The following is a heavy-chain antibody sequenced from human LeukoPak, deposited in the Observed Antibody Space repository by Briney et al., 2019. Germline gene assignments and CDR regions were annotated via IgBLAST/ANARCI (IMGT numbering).Heavy chain of an antibody. J-gene: IGHJ3*02. CDR2: INHIGDI. CDR1: GGSFSGHL. D-gene: IGHD3-10*01. V-gene: IGHV4-34*01. CDR3: ARRGSYLVMGGFDI. Sequence: SETLSLTCEVSGGSFSGHLWTWIRQPPGKGLEWIGQINHIGDINYNASLGSRLTISVDTSKAQFSLKLTSLTAADTAIYYCARRGSYLVMGGFDIWGQGTLVAVSS.